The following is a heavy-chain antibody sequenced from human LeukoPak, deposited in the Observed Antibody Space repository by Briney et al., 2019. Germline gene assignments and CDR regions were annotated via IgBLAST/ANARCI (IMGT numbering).Heavy chain of an antibody. CDR1: GFTVSSNF. CDR2: IYSGDNT. CDR3: ATNSSGWFGY. Sequence: GGSLRLSCAASGFTVSSNFMSWVRQAPGRGLEWVSVIYSGDNTHYADSVKGRFTISRDNSKNTLYLQMNNLRAEDTAVYYCATNSSGWFGYWGQGTLVTVSS. V-gene: IGHV3-53*01. J-gene: IGHJ4*02. D-gene: IGHD6-19*01.